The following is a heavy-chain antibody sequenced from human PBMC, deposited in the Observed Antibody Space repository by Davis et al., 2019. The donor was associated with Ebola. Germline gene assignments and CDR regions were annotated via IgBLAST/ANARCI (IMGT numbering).Heavy chain of an antibody. J-gene: IGHJ4*02. Sequence: PSETLSLTCTVSGGSISSYYWSWIRQPPGKGLEWIGYIYYSGSTNYNPSLKSRVTISVDTSKNQFSLKLSSVTAADTAVYYCAREHVIAAIDYWGQGTLVTVSS. CDR2: IYYSGST. V-gene: IGHV4-59*12. D-gene: IGHD6-13*01. CDR3: AREHVIAAIDY. CDR1: GGSISSYY.